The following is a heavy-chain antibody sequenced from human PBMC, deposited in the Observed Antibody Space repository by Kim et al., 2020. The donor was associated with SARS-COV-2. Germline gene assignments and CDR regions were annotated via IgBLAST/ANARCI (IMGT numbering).Heavy chain of an antibody. Sequence: SETLSLTCTVSGGSISSYYWSWIRQPPGKGLEWIGYIYYSGSTNYNPSLKSRVTISVDTSKNQFSLKLSSVTAADTAVYYCARDSGKQLHPTYYYGMDVWGQGTTVTVSS. V-gene: IGHV4-59*13. D-gene: IGHD3-10*01. CDR3: ARDSGKQLHPTYYYGMDV. J-gene: IGHJ6*02. CDR1: GGSISSYY. CDR2: IYYSGST.